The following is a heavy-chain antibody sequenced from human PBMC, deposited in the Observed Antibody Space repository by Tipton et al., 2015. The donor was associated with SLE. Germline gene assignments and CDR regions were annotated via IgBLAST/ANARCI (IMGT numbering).Heavy chain of an antibody. V-gene: IGHV4-34*01. CDR2: TNPSGNT. CDR3: GRHKTATRAFDF. D-gene: IGHD1-1*01. CDR1: GGSFSGYS. Sequence: TLSLTCAVYGGSFSGYSWSWIRQPPGKGLEWIGQTNPSGNTNYNPSLKSRVTISVDTSNNQLSLKLTSVTAADTAVYYCGRHKTATRAFDFWGQGTLVTVSS. J-gene: IGHJ3*01.